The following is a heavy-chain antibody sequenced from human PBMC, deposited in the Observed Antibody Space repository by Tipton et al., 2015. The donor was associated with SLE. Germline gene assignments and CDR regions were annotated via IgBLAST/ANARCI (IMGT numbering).Heavy chain of an antibody. CDR2: ISGSGTST. V-gene: IGHV3-23*01. CDR1: GFTFSTYA. J-gene: IGHJ4*02. CDR3: AKGKRRWELFDYFGY. Sequence: SLRLSCAASGFTFSTYAMNWVRQAPGKGLEWVSTISGSGTSTYYADSVKGRFTISRDNSKNTLYLQMNSLRAEDTAVYYCAKGKRRWELFDYFGYWGQGTLVTVSS. D-gene: IGHD1-26*01.